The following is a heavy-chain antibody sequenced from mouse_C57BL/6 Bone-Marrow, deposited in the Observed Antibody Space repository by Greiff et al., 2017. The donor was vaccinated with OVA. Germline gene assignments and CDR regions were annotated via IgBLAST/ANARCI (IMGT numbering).Heavy chain of an antibody. CDR3: ARGNYVRAMDY. CDR2: INYDGSST. D-gene: IGHD2-1*01. Sequence: EVMLVESEGGLVQPGSSMKLSCTASGFTFSDYYMAWVRQVPEKGLEWVANINYDGSSTYYLDSLKSRFIISRDNAKNILYLQMSSLKSDDTATYYCARGNYVRAMDYWGQGTSVTVSS. CDR1: GFTFSDYY. V-gene: IGHV5-16*01. J-gene: IGHJ4*01.